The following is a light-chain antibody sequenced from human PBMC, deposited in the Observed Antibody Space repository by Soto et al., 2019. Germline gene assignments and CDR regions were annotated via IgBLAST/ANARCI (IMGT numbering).Light chain of an antibody. CDR2: DAS. CDR1: QSVCSSY. J-gene: IGKJ2*01. CDR3: QQYGSSLYT. Sequence: EIALTQSPGTLSLSPGERATLSCRARQSVCSSYLAWYQQKPGQAPRLVIYDASSRATGIPDRFSGSGSGTDFTLTISRLEPEDFAVYYCQQYGSSLYTFGQGTKLEIK. V-gene: IGKV3-20*01.